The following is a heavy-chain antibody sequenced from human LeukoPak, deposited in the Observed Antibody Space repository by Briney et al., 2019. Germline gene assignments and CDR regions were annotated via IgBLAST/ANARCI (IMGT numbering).Heavy chain of an antibody. J-gene: IGHJ5*02. D-gene: IGHD6-6*01. Sequence: ASVKVSCKASGYTFTGYYMHWVRQAPGQGLEWMGWINPNSGGTNYAQKFQGRVTMTRDTSISTAYMELSRLRSDDTAVYYCAREAAARGGDGWFDPWGQGTLVTVSS. CDR2: INPNSGGT. CDR3: AREAAARGGDGWFDP. CDR1: GYTFTGYY. V-gene: IGHV1-2*02.